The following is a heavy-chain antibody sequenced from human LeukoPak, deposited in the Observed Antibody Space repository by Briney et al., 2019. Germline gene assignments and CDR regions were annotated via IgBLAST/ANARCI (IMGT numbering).Heavy chain of an antibody. J-gene: IGHJ4*02. D-gene: IGHD3-22*01. Sequence: PGGSLRLSCAASGFTFSSYAMSWVRQAPGKGLEWVSAISGSGGSTYYADSVKGRFTISRDNSKNTLYLQMNSLRAEGTAVYYCAKGRGKTYYYDSSGYYSLNYWGQGTLVTVSS. CDR2: ISGSGGST. V-gene: IGHV3-23*01. CDR1: GFTFSSYA. CDR3: AKGRGKTYYYDSSGYYSLNY.